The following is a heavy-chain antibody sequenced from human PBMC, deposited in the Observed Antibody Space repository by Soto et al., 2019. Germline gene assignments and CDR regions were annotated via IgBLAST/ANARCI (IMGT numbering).Heavy chain of an antibody. CDR1: GGSISSGGYY. V-gene: IGHV4-31*02. CDR3: ARALGVLRFLGGLGPDMDV. D-gene: IGHD3-3*01. J-gene: IGHJ6*02. CDR2: IYYSGST. Sequence: SETLSLTCTVSGGSISSGGYYWSWIRQHPGKGLEWIGYIYYSGSTYYNPSLKSRVTISVDTSKNQFSLKLSSVTAADTAVYYCARALGVLRFLGGLGPDMDVWGQGTTVTVSS.